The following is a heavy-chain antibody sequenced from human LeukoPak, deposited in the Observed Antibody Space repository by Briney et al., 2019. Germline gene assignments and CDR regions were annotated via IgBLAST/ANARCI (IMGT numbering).Heavy chain of an antibody. CDR1: GGTFSSYA. Sequence: GASVKVSCKASGGTFSSYAISWVRQAPGQGLEWMGGIIPIFGTANYAQKFQGRVTITADESTSTAYMELSSLRSEDTAVYYCARFYGSGSYLIGYYYYGMDVWGQGTMVTASS. CDR3: ARFYGSGSYLIGYYYYGMDV. D-gene: IGHD3-10*01. V-gene: IGHV1-69*13. J-gene: IGHJ6*02. CDR2: IIPIFGTA.